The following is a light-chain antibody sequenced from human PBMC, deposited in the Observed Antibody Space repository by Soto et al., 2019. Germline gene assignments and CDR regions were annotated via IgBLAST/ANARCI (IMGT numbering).Light chain of an antibody. CDR1: QSVSSSN. J-gene: IGKJ3*01. CDR3: QYGSSPLFT. Sequence: EIVLRQSPGTLSLSPGERATLSCRASQSVSSSNLAWYQQTPGQAPRLLIYGASSRATGIPDRFSGSGSGTDFTLTISRLEPEDFAVYYCQYGSSPLFTFGPGTTVDIK. V-gene: IGKV3-20*01. CDR2: GAS.